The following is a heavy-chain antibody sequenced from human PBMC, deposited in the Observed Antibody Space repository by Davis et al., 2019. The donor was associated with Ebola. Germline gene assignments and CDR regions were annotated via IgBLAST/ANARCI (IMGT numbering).Heavy chain of an antibody. D-gene: IGHD2-2*01. J-gene: IGHJ5*01. CDR1: GGSISSGGYY. CDR2: IDHSGRT. V-gene: IGHV4-39*07. CDR3: ARYCSSNTCNLFDF. Sequence: PSETLSLTCTVSGGSISSGGYYWTWIRQPPGKGLEWIGEIDHSGRTTWNASLKSRVTISVDTSKNQFSLKLTSVTAADTAVYYCARYCSSNTCNLFDFWGQGSLVTVSS.